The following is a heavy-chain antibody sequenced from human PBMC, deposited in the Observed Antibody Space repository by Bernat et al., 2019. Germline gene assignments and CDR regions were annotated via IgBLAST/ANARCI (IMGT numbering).Heavy chain of an antibody. V-gene: IGHV1-69*01. D-gene: IGHD2-2*01. J-gene: IGHJ6*03. CDR1: GGTFSSYA. CDR2: IIPIFGTA. CDR3: ARGVVVPAAINYYYYYMDV. Sequence: QVQLVQSGAEVKKPGSSVKVSCKASGGTFSSYAISWVRQAPGQGLEWMGGIIPIFGTANYAQKFQCRVTITADESTSTAYMELSSLRSEDTAVYYCARGVVVPAAINYYYYYMDVWGKGTTVTVSS.